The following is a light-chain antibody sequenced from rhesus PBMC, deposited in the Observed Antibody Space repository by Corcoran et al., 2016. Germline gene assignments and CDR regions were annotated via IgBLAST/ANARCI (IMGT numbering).Light chain of an antibody. Sequence: DIQMTQSPSSLSASVGDSVTITCRASQVIRNWLAWYQQKPWKAPNLLIYRASNLQTGVPSRFSGSGSGTNFTLTISSLQTEDIATYYCQQHDNSPHSFGQGTKVEIK. CDR1: QVIRNW. CDR2: RAS. CDR3: QQHDNSPHS. V-gene: IGKV1-69*01. J-gene: IGKJ2*01.